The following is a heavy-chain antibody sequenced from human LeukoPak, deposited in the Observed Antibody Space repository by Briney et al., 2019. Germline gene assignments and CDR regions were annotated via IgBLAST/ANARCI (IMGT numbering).Heavy chain of an antibody. Sequence: SETQSLTCTVSGGSISSYYWSWIRQPPGKGLEWIGYIYYSGSTNYNPSLKSRVTISVDTSKNQFSLKLSSVTAADTAVYYCARDRKIESGSYYGMDVWGQGTTVTVSS. V-gene: IGHV4-59*01. CDR1: GGSISSYY. CDR3: ARDRKIESGSYYGMDV. CDR2: IYYSGST. D-gene: IGHD1-26*01. J-gene: IGHJ6*02.